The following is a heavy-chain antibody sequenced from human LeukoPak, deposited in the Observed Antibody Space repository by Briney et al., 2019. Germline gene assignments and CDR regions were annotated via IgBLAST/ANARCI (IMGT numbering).Heavy chain of an antibody. CDR3: ARGGRGSGYLDY. V-gene: IGHV3-23*01. CDR2: ISNNGGYT. Sequence: GGSLRLSCAASGFTFSSSAMSWVRQAPGKGLEWVSAISNNGGYTYYADSVQGRFTISRDNAKNSLYLQMNSLRAEDTAVYYCARGGRGSGYLDYWGQGTLVTVSS. D-gene: IGHD2-15*01. J-gene: IGHJ4*02. CDR1: GFTFSSSA.